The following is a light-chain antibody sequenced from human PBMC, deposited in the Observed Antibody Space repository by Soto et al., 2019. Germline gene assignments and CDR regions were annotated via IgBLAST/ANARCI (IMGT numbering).Light chain of an antibody. V-gene: IGKV3-20*01. CDR2: GAS. CDR3: QQYGSSPPWT. J-gene: IGKJ1*01. CDR1: QSVTYN. Sequence: TQSPATLSASPGERVTLSCRATQSVTYNLAWYQQKPGQAPRLLIYGASTRPAGVPARFSGRGSGTDFTLTISRLEPEDFAVYYCQQYGSSPPWTFGQGTKVDIK.